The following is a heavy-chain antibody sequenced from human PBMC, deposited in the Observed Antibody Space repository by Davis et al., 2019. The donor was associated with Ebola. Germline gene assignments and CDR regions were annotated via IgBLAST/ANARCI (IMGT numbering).Heavy chain of an antibody. V-gene: IGHV3-11*04. D-gene: IGHD1-1*01. CDR1: GFTFSDYY. J-gene: IGHJ6*02. CDR3: ASNSGYYYYGMDV. CDR2: ISSSSSTI. Sequence: PGGSLRLSCAASGFTFSDYYMSWIRQAPGKGLEWVSYISSSSSTIYYADSVKGRFTISRDNSKNTLYLQMNSLRAEDTAVYYCASNSGYYYYGMDVWGQGTTVTVSS.